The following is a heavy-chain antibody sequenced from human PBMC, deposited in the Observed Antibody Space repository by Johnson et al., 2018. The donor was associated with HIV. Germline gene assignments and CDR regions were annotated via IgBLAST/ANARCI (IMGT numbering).Heavy chain of an antibody. CDR2: ISFAGSDK. Sequence: QVQLVESGGGVVQPGRSLRLSCAASGFTFSSYAMHWVRQAPGKGLEWVAVISFAGSDKYYAASVKGRFTISRDTSKSPFYLQMNSLRPEDTAVYYCAKERRAPRAFDIWGQGTMLTVSS. CDR1: GFTFSSYA. CDR3: AKERRAPRAFDI. J-gene: IGHJ3*02. V-gene: IGHV3-30*18.